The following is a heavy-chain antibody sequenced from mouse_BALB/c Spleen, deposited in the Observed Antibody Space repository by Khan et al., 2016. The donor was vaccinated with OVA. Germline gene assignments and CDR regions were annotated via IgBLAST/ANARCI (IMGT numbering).Heavy chain of an antibody. V-gene: IGHV1-9*01. J-gene: IGHJ4*01. Sequence: VQLQQSGAELMKPGASVKISCKATGYTVSSYWIEWIKQRPGHGLEWIGEILPGSGSSKYNEKFKGKATFTEDTSSNTAYMQLSSLTSEDSAVYYCERRFTGGAMDFWGQGTSVTVSS. CDR3: ERRFTGGAMDF. CDR1: GYTVSSYW. CDR2: ILPGSGSS.